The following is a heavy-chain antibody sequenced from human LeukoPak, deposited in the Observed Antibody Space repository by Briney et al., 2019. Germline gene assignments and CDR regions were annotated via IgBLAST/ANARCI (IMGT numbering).Heavy chain of an antibody. CDR1: GFTFSSYE. V-gene: IGHV3-48*03. J-gene: IGHJ4*02. CDR3: ARDVDYANPRHDY. Sequence: GGSLRLSCAASGFTFSSYEMNWVRQAPGKGLEWVSYISSSGSTIYYADSVKGRFTISRDNAKNSLYLQMNSLRAEDTAVYYCARDVDYANPRHDYWGQGTLVTVSS. CDR2: ISSSGSTI. D-gene: IGHD4/OR15-4a*01.